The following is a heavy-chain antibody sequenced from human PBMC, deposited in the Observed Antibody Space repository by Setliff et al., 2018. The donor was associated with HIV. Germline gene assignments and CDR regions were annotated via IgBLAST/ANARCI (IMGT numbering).Heavy chain of an antibody. CDR1: GYSFTNYG. Sequence: ASVKVSCKASGYSFTNYGISWVRQAPGQGLEWMGWISSYNDNTNYALNLQGRVTMTTDTSASTAYMELRSLRSDDTAVYYCARDDVGYCSGGSCYHLFDTFDIWGQGTVVTVAS. CDR3: ARDDVGYCSGGSCYHLFDTFDI. J-gene: IGHJ3*02. V-gene: IGHV1-18*01. D-gene: IGHD2-15*01. CDR2: ISSYNDNT.